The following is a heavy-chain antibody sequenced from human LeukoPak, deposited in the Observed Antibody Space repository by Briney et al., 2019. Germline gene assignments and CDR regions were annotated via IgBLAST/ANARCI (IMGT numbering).Heavy chain of an antibody. CDR1: GYTFTSYG. Sequence: ASVKASCKASGYTFTSYGISWVRQAPGQGLEWMGWISAYNGNTNYAQKLQGRVTMTTDTSTSTAYMELRSLRSDDTAVYYCARYSGYDLVDYFDYWGQGTLVTVSS. D-gene: IGHD5-12*01. CDR2: ISAYNGNT. CDR3: ARYSGYDLVDYFDY. J-gene: IGHJ4*02. V-gene: IGHV1-18*01.